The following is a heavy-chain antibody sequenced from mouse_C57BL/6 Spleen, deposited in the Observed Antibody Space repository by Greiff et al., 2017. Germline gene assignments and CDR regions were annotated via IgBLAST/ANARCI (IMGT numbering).Heavy chain of an antibody. CDR2: IWSDGST. CDR3: ARQEDGYYGMDY. Sequence: VQLMESGPGLVAPSQSLSITCTVSGFSLTSYGVHWVRQPPGQGLEWLVVIWSDGSTTYNSALKSRLSISKDNSKSQVFLKMNRLQTDDTAMYYCARQEDGYYGMDYWGQGTSVTVSS. V-gene: IGHV2-6-1*01. D-gene: IGHD2-3*01. CDR1: GFSLTSYG. J-gene: IGHJ4*01.